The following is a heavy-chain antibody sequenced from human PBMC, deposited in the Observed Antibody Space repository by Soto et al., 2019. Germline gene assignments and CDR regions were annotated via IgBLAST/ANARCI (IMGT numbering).Heavy chain of an antibody. V-gene: IGHV3-49*04. CDR2: IRSKAYGGTT. J-gene: IGHJ4*02. CDR1: GFTFGDYA. Sequence: EVQLVESGGGLVQPGRSLRLSCTASGFTFGDYAMSWVRQAPGKGLEWVGFIRSKAYGGTTEYAASVKGRLTSSRDDSIGIAYLQMNSLKTEDTAVYYCTAGKLYPSLDFDYWGQGTLVTVSS. D-gene: IGHD2-8*01. CDR3: TAGKLYPSLDFDY.